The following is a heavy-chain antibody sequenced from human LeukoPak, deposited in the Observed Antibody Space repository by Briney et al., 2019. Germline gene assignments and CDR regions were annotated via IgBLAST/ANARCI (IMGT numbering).Heavy chain of an antibody. CDR2: IWYDGTNK. CDR3: AINGDGGIFDY. V-gene: IGHV3-33*01. Sequence: PGGSLRLSCAASGFFFSSYGMHWVRQAPGKGLEWVALIWYDGTNKYYTDSVKGRFTISRDNSKNTLYLQMNSLRAEDTAVYYCAINGDGGIFDYWGQGTLVTVSS. J-gene: IGHJ4*02. D-gene: IGHD4-17*01. CDR1: GFFFSSYG.